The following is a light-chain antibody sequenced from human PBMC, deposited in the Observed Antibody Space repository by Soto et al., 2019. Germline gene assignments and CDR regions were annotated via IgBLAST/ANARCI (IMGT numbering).Light chain of an antibody. V-gene: IGKV3-11*01. CDR2: DAS. Sequence: EIVLTQSPATLSLSPGERATLSCRASQSVSSYLAWYQQKPGQAPRLLIYDASNRATGIPARFSGSGSGTDFTLTISSLEAEDFAVYYWQQRRKWPPWTFGQGAKVEIK. CDR3: QQRRKWPPWT. J-gene: IGKJ1*01. CDR1: QSVSSY.